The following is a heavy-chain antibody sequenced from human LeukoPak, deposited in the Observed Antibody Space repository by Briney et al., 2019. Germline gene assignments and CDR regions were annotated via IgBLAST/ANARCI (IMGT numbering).Heavy chain of an antibody. D-gene: IGHD6-6*01. J-gene: IGHJ6*03. CDR1: GYTFTSYD. Sequence: GASVKVSCKASGYTFTSYDINWVRQATGQGLELMGWMNPNSGNTGYAQKFQGRVTITRNTSISTAYMELSSLRSEDTAVYYCARNVEYSSSSYYMDVWGKGTTVTVSS. V-gene: IGHV1-8*03. CDR3: ARNVEYSSSSYYMDV. CDR2: MNPNSGNT.